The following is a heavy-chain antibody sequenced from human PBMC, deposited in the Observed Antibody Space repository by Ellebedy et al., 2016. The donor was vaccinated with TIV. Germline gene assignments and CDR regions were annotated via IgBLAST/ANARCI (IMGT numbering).Heavy chain of an antibody. CDR3: ARAIVVTANPNYYYGMDV. J-gene: IGHJ6*02. CDR2: IYYSGST. V-gene: IGHV4-61*01. Sequence: SETLSLTXTVSGGSVSSGSYYWSWIRQPPGKGLEWIGYIYYSGSTNYNPSLKSRVTISVDTSKNQFSLKLSSVTAADTAVYYCARAIVVTANPNYYYGMDVWGQGTTVTVSS. CDR1: GGSVSSGSYY. D-gene: IGHD2-21*02.